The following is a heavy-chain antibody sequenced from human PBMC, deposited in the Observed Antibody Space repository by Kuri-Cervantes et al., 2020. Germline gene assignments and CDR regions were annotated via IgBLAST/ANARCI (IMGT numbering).Heavy chain of an antibody. CDR3: AREWITFYYDSSGYQGFDS. V-gene: IGHV4-4*07. Sequence: GSLRLSCTVSGGSISSYYWSWIRQPAGKGLEWIGRIYTSGSTNYNPSLKSRVTISVDKSKNQFSLKLSSVTAADTAVYYCAREWITFYYDSSGYQGFDSWGQGTLVTVSS. CDR1: GGSISSYY. J-gene: IGHJ4*02. D-gene: IGHD3-22*01. CDR2: IYTSGST.